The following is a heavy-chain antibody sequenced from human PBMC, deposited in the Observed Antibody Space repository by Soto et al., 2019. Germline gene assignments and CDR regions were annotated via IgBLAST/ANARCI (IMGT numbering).Heavy chain of an antibody. V-gene: IGHV3-23*01. CDR3: AKTYYDYIWGSYPVLYFDY. CDR2: ISGSGGST. CDR1: GFTFSSYA. D-gene: IGHD3-16*02. J-gene: IGHJ4*02. Sequence: GGSLRLSCAASGFTFSSYAMSWVRQAPGKGLEWVSAISGSGGSTYYADSVKGRFTISRDNSKNTLYLQMNSLRAEDTAVYYCAKTYYDYIWGSYPVLYFDYWGQGTLVTVSS.